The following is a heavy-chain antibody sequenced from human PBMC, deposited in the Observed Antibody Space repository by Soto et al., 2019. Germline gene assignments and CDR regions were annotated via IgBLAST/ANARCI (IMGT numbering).Heavy chain of an antibody. CDR3: ARGITLPTPLDY. J-gene: IGHJ4*02. CDR1: GYTYTSYA. Sequence: PSVTVSCKASGYTYTSYAMHCVRPAPGQRLEWMGWINAGNGNTKYSQKFQGRVTITRDTSASTAYMELSSLRSEDTAVYYCARGITLPTPLDYWGQGTLVTVSS. D-gene: IGHD1-20*01. V-gene: IGHV1-3*01. CDR2: INAGNGNT.